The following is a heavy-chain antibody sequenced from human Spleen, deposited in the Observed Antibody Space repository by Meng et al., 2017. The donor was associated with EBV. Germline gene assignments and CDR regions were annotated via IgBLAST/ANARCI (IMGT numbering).Heavy chain of an antibody. CDR2: ISAYNGNT. CDR3: ARRGKYYDSSGYYYFEY. CDR1: GYTFTSYG. D-gene: IGHD3-22*01. Sequence: QGQLVQVGADVKKPGASVKVSCKASGYTFTSYGITWVRQAPGQGLEWMGWISAYNGNTNYAQKLQGRVTMTTDTYTSTAYMELRSLRSDDTAVYYCARRGKYYDSSGYYYFEYWGQGTLVTASS. V-gene: IGHV1-18*01. J-gene: IGHJ4*02.